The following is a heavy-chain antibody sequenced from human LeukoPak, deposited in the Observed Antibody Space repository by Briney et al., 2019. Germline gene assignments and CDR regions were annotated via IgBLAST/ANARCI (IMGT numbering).Heavy chain of an antibody. CDR1: GFSSSNYA. D-gene: IGHD6-19*01. Sequence: PGGSLRLSCVASGFSSSNYAMSWVRQAPGKGLEWVSVISGSGSSAYYADSVRGRFTISRDNSKNMLYLQMNSLRAEDTAVYYCAQSPGGWYQFDYWGQGTLVTVSS. CDR2: ISGSGSSA. CDR3: AQSPGGWYQFDY. J-gene: IGHJ4*02. V-gene: IGHV3-23*01.